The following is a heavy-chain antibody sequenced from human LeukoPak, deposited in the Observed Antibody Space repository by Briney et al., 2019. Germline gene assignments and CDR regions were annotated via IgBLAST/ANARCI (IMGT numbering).Heavy chain of an antibody. V-gene: IGHV3-74*01. CDR2: INSDGSST. CDR1: GFTFSSYW. Sequence: PGGSLRLSCAASGFTFSSYWMHWVRQAPGKGLVWVSRINSDGSSTSYADSVKGRFTISRDNAKNTLYLQMNSLRAEDTAVYYCARGGNLDWFDPWGQGTLVTVSS. D-gene: IGHD1-7*01. CDR3: ARGGNLDWFDP. J-gene: IGHJ5*02.